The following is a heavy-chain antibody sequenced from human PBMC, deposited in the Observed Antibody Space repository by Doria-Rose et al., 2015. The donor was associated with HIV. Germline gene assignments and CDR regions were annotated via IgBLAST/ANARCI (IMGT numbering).Heavy chain of an antibody. CDR1: GYSFTSYY. D-gene: IGHD6-13*01. CDR2: INPSAGST. V-gene: IGHV1-46*01. Sequence: SGAEVKQPGASVKVSCKTSGYSFTSYYMHWVRQAPGQGLEWMAVINPSAGSTSYAQKFQGRVTMTWDTSTSTVYMELSSLRSEDTAVYYCARGGWSSTWYYFDYWGQGTLVTVSS. J-gene: IGHJ4*02. CDR3: ARGGWSSTWYYFDY.